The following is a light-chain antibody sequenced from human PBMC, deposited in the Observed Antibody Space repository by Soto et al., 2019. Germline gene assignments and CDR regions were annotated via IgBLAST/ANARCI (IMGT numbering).Light chain of an antibody. V-gene: IGKV1D-12*01. CDR1: QGINTW. J-gene: IGKJ1*01. Sequence: DIQVTQSPSSVSASVGDRVTITCRASQGINTWLTWYQQKPGKAPKLLISAASNLQSGVPSRFSGSGSGTDFTLTISSLLPEDFATYYCQQSYTFPWTFGQGTKVEMK. CDR2: AAS. CDR3: QQSYTFPWT.